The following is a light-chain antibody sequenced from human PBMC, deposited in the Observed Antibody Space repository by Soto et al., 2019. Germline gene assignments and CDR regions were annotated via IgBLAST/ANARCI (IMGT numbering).Light chain of an antibody. Sequence: DIQMTQSPSSLSASVGDRVTITCRASQSISTYLNWYHQKPGKAPDLLIYAASSLKSGVPSRFSGSGSGTDFTLTITGLQPADFATYYCQQNGSSLTWTFGQGTKVDI. CDR3: QQNGSSLTWT. V-gene: IGKV1-39*01. CDR1: QSISTY. J-gene: IGKJ1*01. CDR2: AAS.